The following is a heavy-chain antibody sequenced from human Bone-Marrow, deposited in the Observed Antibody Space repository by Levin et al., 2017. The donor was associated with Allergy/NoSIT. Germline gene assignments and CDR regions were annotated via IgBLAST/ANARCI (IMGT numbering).Heavy chain of an antibody. CDR1: GFIFADYA. J-gene: IGHJ4*02. CDR2: ISYDESHK. Sequence: SCTISGFIFADYAMNWVRQAPGRGLEWVAVISYDESHKYYADSVKGRFTIPRDNSKNTLYLQMNSLRAEDTAVYYCTRDRGEWGQFYFDYWGQGTLVTVSS. V-gene: IGHV3-30*03. CDR3: TRDRGEWGQFYFDY. D-gene: IGHD1-26*01.